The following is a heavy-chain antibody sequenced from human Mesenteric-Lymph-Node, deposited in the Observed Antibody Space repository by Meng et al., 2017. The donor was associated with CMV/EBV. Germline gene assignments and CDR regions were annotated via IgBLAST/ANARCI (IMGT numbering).Heavy chain of an antibody. CDR1: GYTFTSYA. D-gene: IGHD6-13*01. CDR3: ARSIQQLATFDY. CDR2: INAGNGNT. V-gene: IGHV1-3*01. J-gene: IGHJ4*02. Sequence: SCKASGYTFTSYAMHWVRQAPGQRLEWMGWINAGNGNTKYSQKFQGRVTITRDTSASTACMELSSLRSEDTAVYYCARSIQQLATFDYWGQGTLVTVSS.